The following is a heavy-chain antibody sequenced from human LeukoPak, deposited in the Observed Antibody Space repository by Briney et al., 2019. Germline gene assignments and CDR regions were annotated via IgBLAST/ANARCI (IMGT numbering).Heavy chain of an antibody. CDR1: GFTLSTYN. CDR2: ISSSGSTI. CDR3: ARWRVVPAATYFDY. J-gene: IGHJ4*02. Sequence: PGGSLRLSCAASGFTLSTYNMNWVRQAPGKGLEWVSYISSSGSTIYYADSVKGRFTISRDNAKNSLYLQMNSLRAEDTAVYYCARWRVVPAATYFDYWGQGTLVTVSS. D-gene: IGHD2-2*01. V-gene: IGHV3-48*03.